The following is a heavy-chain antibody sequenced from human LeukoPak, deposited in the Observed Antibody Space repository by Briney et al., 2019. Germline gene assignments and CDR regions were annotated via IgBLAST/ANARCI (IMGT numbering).Heavy chain of an antibody. D-gene: IGHD6-13*01. Sequence: GESLKISCQGSGYRFSNPWIAWVRQMPGKGLEWMGIIYPGDSETRYSPSFQGQVTISVDKSISTAYLRWSSLKASDTAMYYCARSSSSSWPFDYWGQGTLVTVSS. CDR2: IYPGDSET. J-gene: IGHJ4*02. V-gene: IGHV5-51*01. CDR3: ARSSSSSWPFDY. CDR1: GYRFSNPW.